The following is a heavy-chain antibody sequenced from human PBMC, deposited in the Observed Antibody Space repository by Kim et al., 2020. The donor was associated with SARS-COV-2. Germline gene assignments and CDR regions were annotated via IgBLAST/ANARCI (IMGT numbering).Heavy chain of an antibody. V-gene: IGHV4-34*01. CDR1: GESFSGYY. D-gene: IGHD2-21*01. J-gene: IGHJ4*02. CDR3: ARGAYSQGGRREFDY. Sequence: SETLSLTCAVYGESFSGYYWTWIRQPPRRRLEWIADINGGGDSDYNPSLRSRVTISVDSSKSQFSLKLIPLTAADTAVYYCARGAYSQGGRREFDYWGQG. CDR2: INGGGDS.